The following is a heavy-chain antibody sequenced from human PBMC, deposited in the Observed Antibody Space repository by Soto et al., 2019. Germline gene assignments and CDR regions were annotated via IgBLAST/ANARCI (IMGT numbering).Heavy chain of an antibody. CDR1: GGSISSGGYY. Sequence: PSETLSLTCTVSGGSISSGGYYWSWIRQHPGKGLEWIGYIYYSGSTYYNPSLKSRVTISVDTSKNQFSLKLSSVTAADTAVYYCARGKAMDPFDYWGQGTLVTVSS. CDR2: IYYSGST. J-gene: IGHJ4*02. CDR3: ARGKAMDPFDY. D-gene: IGHD5-18*01. V-gene: IGHV4-31*03.